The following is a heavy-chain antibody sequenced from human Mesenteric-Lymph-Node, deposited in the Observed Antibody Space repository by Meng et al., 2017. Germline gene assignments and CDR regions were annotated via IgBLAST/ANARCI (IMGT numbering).Heavy chain of an antibody. CDR3: AKRFGDSI. CDR1: GFTFSNYA. D-gene: IGHD3-10*01. J-gene: IGHJ3*02. Sequence: GESLKISCAASGFTFSNYAMYWVRQAPGKGLEWVSAISGSGGSTYYADSVKGRFTISRDNSKNTLYLQMKRLRAEDTAVYYCAKRFGDSIWGQGTMVTVSS. CDR2: ISGSGGST. V-gene: IGHV3-23*01.